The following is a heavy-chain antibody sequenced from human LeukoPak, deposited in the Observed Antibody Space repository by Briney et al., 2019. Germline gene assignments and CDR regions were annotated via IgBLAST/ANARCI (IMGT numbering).Heavy chain of an antibody. Sequence: GGSLRLSCAASGFTFSSYSMNWVRQAPGKGLEWVSSISSSSSYIYYADSVKGRSTISRDNAKNSLYLQMNSLRAEDTAVYYCARGIAVAGKGAFDYWGQGTLVTVSS. J-gene: IGHJ4*02. CDR2: ISSSSSYI. V-gene: IGHV3-21*01. CDR1: GFTFSSYS. CDR3: ARGIAVAGKGAFDY. D-gene: IGHD6-19*01.